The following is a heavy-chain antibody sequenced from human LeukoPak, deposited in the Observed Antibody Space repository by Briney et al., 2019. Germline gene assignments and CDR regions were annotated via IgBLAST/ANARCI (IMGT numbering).Heavy chain of an antibody. CDR1: GFTFSSYW. CDR2: IKQDGSEK. D-gene: IGHD3-3*01. V-gene: IGHV3-7*01. J-gene: IGHJ4*02. CDR3: ARDFDFCGTFYYFDY. Sequence: RGSLRLSCAASGFTFSSYWMSWVRQAPGKGLEWVANIKQDGSEKYYVDSVKGRFTISRDNAKNSLYLQMNSLRAEDTAVYYCARDFDFCGTFYYFDYWGQGTLVTVSS.